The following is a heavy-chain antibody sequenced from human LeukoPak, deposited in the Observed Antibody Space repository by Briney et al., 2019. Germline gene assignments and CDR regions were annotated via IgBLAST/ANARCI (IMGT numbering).Heavy chain of an antibody. CDR1: GYTFTNYG. Sequence: ASVKVSCKASGYTFTNYGFSWVRQAPGRGLEWMGWISTYSGNTNYAQRLQGRVTMTSDTSTSTVYMELRSLRSDDTAVYYCARGYCRSTSCHEPPLYGMDVWGQGTTVTVS. CDR3: ARGYCRSTSCHEPPLYGMDV. D-gene: IGHD2-2*01. CDR2: ISTYSGNT. J-gene: IGHJ6*02. V-gene: IGHV1-18*04.